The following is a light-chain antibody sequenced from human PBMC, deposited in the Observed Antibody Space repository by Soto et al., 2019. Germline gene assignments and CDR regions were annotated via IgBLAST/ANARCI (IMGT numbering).Light chain of an antibody. V-gene: IGLV1-47*02. J-gene: IGLJ2*01. CDR1: RSNIGSNY. CDR2: SNN. Sequence: QSVLTQPPSASGTPGQRVTISCSGSRSNIGSNYVYWYQQLPGTASKLLIYSNNQRPSGVPDRFSGSKSGTSAALAISGLRSEDEADYYCAAWDDSLSGLVFGGGTKLTVL. CDR3: AAWDDSLSGLV.